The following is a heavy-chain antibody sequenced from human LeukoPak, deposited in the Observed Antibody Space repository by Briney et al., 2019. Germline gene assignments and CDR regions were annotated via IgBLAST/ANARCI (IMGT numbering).Heavy chain of an antibody. D-gene: IGHD3-3*01. J-gene: IGHJ4*02. CDR2: IYYSGST. V-gene: IGHV4-30-4*08. Sequence: SETLSLTCAVYGGSLSGHYWSWIRQPPGKGLEWIGYIYYSGSTYYNPSLKSRVTISVDTSKNQFSLKLSSVTAADTAVYYCARTDYDFWSGYYSTDYWGQGTLVTVSS. CDR3: ARTDYDFWSGYYSTDY. CDR1: GGSLSGHY.